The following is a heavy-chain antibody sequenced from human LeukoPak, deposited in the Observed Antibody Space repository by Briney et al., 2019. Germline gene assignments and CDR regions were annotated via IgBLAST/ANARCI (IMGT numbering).Heavy chain of an antibody. CDR1: GFTVSTNY. V-gene: IGHV4-59*02. D-gene: IGHD2-2*01. Sequence: PGGSLRLSCAVSGFTVSTNYMSWIRQPPGKGLEWIGSVYYSGFTYYNPSLKSRVTMSLDTSKNQFSLKLNSVTAADTAVYYCAREGPRGYCTRSSCLWGQGTLVTVSS. CDR3: AREGPRGYCTRSSCL. CDR2: VYYSGFT. J-gene: IGHJ4*02.